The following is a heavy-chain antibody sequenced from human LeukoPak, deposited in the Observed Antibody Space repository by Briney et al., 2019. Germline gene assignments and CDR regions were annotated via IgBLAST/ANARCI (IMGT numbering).Heavy chain of an antibody. CDR1: GYTFTSCG. V-gene: IGHV1-18*01. CDR2: ISAYNGNT. D-gene: IGHD5-18*01. Sequence: ASVKVSCKASGYTFTSCGISWVRQAPGQGLEWMGWISAYNGNTNDAQKLQGRVTMTTDTSTSTAYMELRSLRSDDTAVYYCARGQLWLHDYYYYGMGVWGQGTTVTVSS. J-gene: IGHJ6*02. CDR3: ARGQLWLHDYYYYGMGV.